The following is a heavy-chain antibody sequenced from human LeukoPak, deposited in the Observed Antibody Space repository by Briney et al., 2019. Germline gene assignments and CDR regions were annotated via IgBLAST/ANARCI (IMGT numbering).Heavy chain of an antibody. J-gene: IGHJ4*02. V-gene: IGHV1-69*05. CDR1: GGTFSSYA. CDR2: IIPIFGTA. CDR3: ARVGAAFDY. D-gene: IGHD1-26*01. Sequence: GASVKVSCKASGGTFSSYAISWVRQAPGQGLEWMGGIIPIFGTANYAQKFQGRVTMTTDTSTSTAYMELRSLRSDDTAVYYCARVGAAFDYWGQGTLVTVSS.